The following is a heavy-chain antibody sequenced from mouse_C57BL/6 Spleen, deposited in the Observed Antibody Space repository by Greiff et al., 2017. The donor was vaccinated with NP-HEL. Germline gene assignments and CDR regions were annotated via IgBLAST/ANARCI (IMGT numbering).Heavy chain of an antibody. Sequence: EVMLVESGPGLAKPSQTLSLTCSVTGYSITSDYWNWIRKFPGNKLEYMGYISYSGSTYYNPSLKSRISITRDTSKNQYYLQLNSVTTEDTATYYCARSRDGSSYREAMDYWGQGTSVTVSS. CDR1: GYSITSDY. D-gene: IGHD1-1*01. J-gene: IGHJ4*01. CDR3: ARSRDGSSYREAMDY. CDR2: ISYSGST. V-gene: IGHV3-8*01.